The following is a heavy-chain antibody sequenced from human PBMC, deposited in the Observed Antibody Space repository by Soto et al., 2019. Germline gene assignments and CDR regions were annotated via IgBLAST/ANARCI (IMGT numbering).Heavy chain of an antibody. J-gene: IGHJ4*02. D-gene: IGHD1-1*01. Sequence: VQLVETGGGLIQPGGSLRLSCAVSGFNVKNYYMNWVRQAPGKGLEWVSVIHNNGDTYYAESVKGRFTISRDNSKNRVYSQMDSLRADDSAVYYCARGSGIPNDYWGQGPLVTVSS. CDR3: ARGSGIPNDY. CDR2: IHNNGDT. CDR1: GFNVKNYY. V-gene: IGHV3-53*02.